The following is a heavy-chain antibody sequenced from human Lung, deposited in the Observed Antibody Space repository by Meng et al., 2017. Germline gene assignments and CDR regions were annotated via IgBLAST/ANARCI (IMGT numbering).Heavy chain of an antibody. CDR3: AREEQQLPGKGGFDF. CDR2: TYYRSRWYY. V-gene: IGHV6-1*01. J-gene: IGHJ4*02. D-gene: IGHD6-13*01. CDR1: GDSVSSNIAA. Sequence: QVQLQQSGPGLVKPSQTLSLTCAISGDSVSSNIAAWNWIRQSPSRGLEWLGRTYYRSRWYYDYAPSVKSRMTINPDTSKNQFSLQLSSVTPEDTAVYYCAREEQQLPGKGGFDFWGQGTLVTVSS.